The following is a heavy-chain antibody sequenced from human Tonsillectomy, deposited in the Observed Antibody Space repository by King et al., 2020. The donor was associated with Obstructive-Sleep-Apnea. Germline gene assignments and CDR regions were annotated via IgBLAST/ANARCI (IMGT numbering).Heavy chain of an antibody. CDR2: IYYSGST. V-gene: IGHV4-59*01. Sequence: QLQESGPGLVKPSETLSLTCTVSGGSISTYYWSWILQPPGKGLEWIGYIYYSGSTNYNPSLQSRVTISVDTSKNQFSLKLSSVTAADTAVYYCARTGVVPAADFQHWGQGTLVTVSS. CDR3: ARTGVVPAADFQH. J-gene: IGHJ1*01. CDR1: GGSISTYY. D-gene: IGHD2-2*01.